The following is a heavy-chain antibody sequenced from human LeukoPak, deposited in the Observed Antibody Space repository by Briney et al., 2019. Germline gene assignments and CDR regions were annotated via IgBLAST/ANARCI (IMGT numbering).Heavy chain of an antibody. CDR1: GGSISSSSCY. D-gene: IGHD5-24*01. J-gene: IGHJ4*02. CDR3: ARRRDGYPRVDFDY. CDR2: IYYSGST. V-gene: IGHV4-39*01. Sequence: SETLSLTCTVSGGSISSSSCYWGWIRQPPGKGLEWIGSIYYSGSTYYNPSLKSRVTISVDTSKNQFSLKLSSVTAADTAVYYCARRRDGYPRVDFDYWGQGTLVTVSS.